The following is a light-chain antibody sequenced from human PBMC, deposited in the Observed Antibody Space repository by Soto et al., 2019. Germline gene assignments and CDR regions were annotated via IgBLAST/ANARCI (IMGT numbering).Light chain of an antibody. CDR2: DAS. CDR3: PQRSDGIT. CDR1: QSVSSSY. J-gene: IGKJ5*01. Sequence: ESVVTQSPGTLALSPVERATLSRRASQSVSSSYLAWYQQRPGQAPRLLIFDASNRAPGIPARFSGSGSGTDFTLTISSLEPEDFAVYYCPQRSDGITVGQGTRLEIK. V-gene: IGKV3D-20*02.